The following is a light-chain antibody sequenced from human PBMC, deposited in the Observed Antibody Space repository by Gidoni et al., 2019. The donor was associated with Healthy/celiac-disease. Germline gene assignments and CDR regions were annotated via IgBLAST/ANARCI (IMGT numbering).Light chain of an antibody. CDR2: LGS. CDR3: MQAVQTPWT. J-gene: IGKJ1*01. CDR1: QSLLHSNGYNY. V-gene: IGKV2-28*01. Sequence: IVMTQSPLSLPVTPGEPASISCRPSQSLLHSNGYNYLDWYLQKPGQSPQLLIYLGSNRASGVPDRFSGSGSGTDFTLKISRVEAEDVGVYYCMQAVQTPWTFGEGTKVEIK.